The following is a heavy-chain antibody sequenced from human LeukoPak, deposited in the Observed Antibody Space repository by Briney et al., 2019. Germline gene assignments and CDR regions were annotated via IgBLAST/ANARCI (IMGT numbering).Heavy chain of an antibody. CDR1: GDTFSSYA. D-gene: IGHD5-18*01. V-gene: IGHV1-69*13. CDR2: IIPIFGTA. J-gene: IGHJ4*02. CDR3: ARDSDVDTAMVMGY. Sequence: GASVKVSCKASGDTFSSYAISWVRQAPGQGLEWMGGIIPIFGTANYAQKFQGRVTITADESTSTAYMELSSLRSEDTAVYYCARDSDVDTAMVMGYWGQGTLVTVSS.